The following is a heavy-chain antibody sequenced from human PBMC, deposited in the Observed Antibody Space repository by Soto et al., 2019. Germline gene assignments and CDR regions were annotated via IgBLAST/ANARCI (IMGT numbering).Heavy chain of an antibody. CDR1: GYTFGHYY. D-gene: IGHD2-21*01. CDR3: ARLSVVRMVIAGMDF. J-gene: IGHJ4*02. CDR2: INPNGGAT. Sequence: ASVKVSCKTSGYTFGHYYIHWVRQAPEQGLEWLGWINPNGGATNYAPKFQGRIAMTSDATISTVHMELSGLRPDDTAVYYCARLSVVRMVIAGMDFWGQGTLVTVSS. V-gene: IGHV1-2*02.